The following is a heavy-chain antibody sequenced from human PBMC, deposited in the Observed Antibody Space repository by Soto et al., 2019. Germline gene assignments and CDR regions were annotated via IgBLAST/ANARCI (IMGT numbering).Heavy chain of an antibody. CDR1: GFSFTGYY. V-gene: IGHV1-2*02. CDR2: INTHSGGT. Sequence: ASVKVSCKASGFSFTGYYIHWLRQAPGQGLEWMGWINTHSGGTEYAQKFQGRVTLTRDTSIATAYLTLTSLTSDDTALYYCAKDLTRQLAYWLDPWGQGTQVTVPQ. D-gene: IGHD6-6*01. J-gene: IGHJ5*02. CDR3: AKDLTRQLAYWLDP.